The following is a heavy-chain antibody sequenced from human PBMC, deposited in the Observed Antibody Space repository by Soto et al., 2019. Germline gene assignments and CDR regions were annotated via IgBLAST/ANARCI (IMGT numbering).Heavy chain of an antibody. J-gene: IGHJ4*02. CDR1: GYTFTRYT. V-gene: IGHV1-3*01. Sequence: ASVKVSCKASGYTFTRYTMNWVRQAPGQRLEWMGWINPDNGNTKSSQKFQDRVILSVDLSVSTAYLHWSGLKASDTAVYYCARHTGLGPIPFDYWGQGTPVTVSS. CDR2: INPDNGNT. CDR3: ARHTGLGPIPFDY.